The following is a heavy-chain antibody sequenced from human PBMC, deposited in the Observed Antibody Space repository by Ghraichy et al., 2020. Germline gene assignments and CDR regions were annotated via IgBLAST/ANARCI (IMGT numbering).Heavy chain of an antibody. CDR2: MNPNSGNT. D-gene: IGHD3-3*01. V-gene: IGHV1-8*01. J-gene: IGHJ6*02. Sequence: ASVKVSCKASGYTFTSYDINWVRQATGQGLEWMGWMNPNSGNTGYAQKFQGRVTMTRNTSISTAYMELSSLRSEDTAVYYCARDSAFYDFWSGYYTRGYYYYGMDVWGQGTTVTVSS. CDR3: ARDSAFYDFWSGYYTRGYYYYGMDV. CDR1: GYTFTSYD.